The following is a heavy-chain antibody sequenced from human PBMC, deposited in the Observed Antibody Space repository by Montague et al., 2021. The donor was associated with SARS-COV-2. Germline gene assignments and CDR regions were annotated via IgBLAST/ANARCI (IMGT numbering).Heavy chain of an antibody. CDR3: ASGIAATYYYYMDV. CDR1: GGPISSGSYY. CDR2: IYTSGST. D-gene: IGHD6-13*01. Sequence: TLSLTCTVSGGPISSGSYYWSWIRQPAGRGLEWIGRIYTSGSTNYNPSLKSRVTISVDTSKNQLSLKLSSVTAADTAVYYCASGIAATYYYYMDVWGKGTTVTVSS. V-gene: IGHV4-61*02. J-gene: IGHJ6*03.